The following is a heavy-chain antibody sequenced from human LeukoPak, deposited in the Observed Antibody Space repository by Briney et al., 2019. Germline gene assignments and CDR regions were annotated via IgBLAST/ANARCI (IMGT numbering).Heavy chain of an antibody. CDR3: ARHYDILTDTEPGFDL. Sequence: GRSLRLSCAASGFTFSTSGMHWVRQAPGKGLEWVAVIWYDGSNKYYADSMKGRLTISRDNSKNTLYLQMNSLRAEDTAVYYCARHYDILTDTEPGFDLWGRGTLVTVSS. J-gene: IGHJ2*01. V-gene: IGHV3-33*01. CDR2: IWYDGSNK. D-gene: IGHD3-9*01. CDR1: GFTFSTSG.